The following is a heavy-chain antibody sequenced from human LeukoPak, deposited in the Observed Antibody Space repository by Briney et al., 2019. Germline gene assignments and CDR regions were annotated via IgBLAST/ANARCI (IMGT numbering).Heavy chain of an antibody. D-gene: IGHD6-13*01. J-gene: IGHJ4*02. CDR1: GGSISSYNYY. CDR3: AGGKYSSSFIDFDY. CDR2: IYYSGST. Sequence: KTSETLSLTCAVSGGSISSYNYYWGWIRQPPGKGLEWIGSIYYSGSTNYNPSLKSRVTISVDTSKNQFSLKLSSVTAADTAVYYCAGGKYSSSFIDFDYWGQGTLVTVSS. V-gene: IGHV4-39*07.